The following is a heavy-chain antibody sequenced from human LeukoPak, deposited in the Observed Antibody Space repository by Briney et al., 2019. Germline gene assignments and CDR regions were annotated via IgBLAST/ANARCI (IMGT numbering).Heavy chain of an antibody. CDR3: ARGGRDTAMAHFDY. J-gene: IGHJ4*02. CDR2: ISGSGGST. V-gene: IGHV3-23*01. CDR1: GLTFSSYA. D-gene: IGHD5-18*01. Sequence: GGSLRLSCAASGLTFSSYAMSWVRQAPGKGLEWVSAISGSGGSTYYADSVKGRFTISRDNSKNALYLQMGSLRAEDMAVYYCARGGRDTAMAHFDYWGQGTLVTVSS.